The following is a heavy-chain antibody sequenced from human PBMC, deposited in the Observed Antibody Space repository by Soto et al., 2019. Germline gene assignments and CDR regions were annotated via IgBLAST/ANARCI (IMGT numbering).Heavy chain of an antibody. CDR1: GYTFTAYY. CDR2: LNPNRGDT. Sequence: QVLLVQSGAEMKKPGASVKVSCTASGYTFTAYYLHWMRQAPGQGLEWMGWLNPNRGDTYYAERFQGRVTMTRDTSISTAYVEMNRLDSDDTAVYYCVISQLSGYYFGYWGQGTLVTVSS. V-gene: IGHV1-2*02. CDR3: VISQLSGYYFGY. J-gene: IGHJ4*02. D-gene: IGHD1-1*01.